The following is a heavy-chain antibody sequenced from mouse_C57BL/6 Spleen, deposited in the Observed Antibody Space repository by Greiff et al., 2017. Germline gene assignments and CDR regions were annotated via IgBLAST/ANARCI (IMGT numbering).Heavy chain of an antibody. D-gene: IGHD2-4*01. Sequence: VQLQQPGAELVMPGASVKLSCKASGYTFTSYWMHWVKQRPGQGLEWIGEIDPSDSYTNFNQKFKGKSTLTVDKSSSTAYMQLSSLTSEDSAVYYCARRTMITRYFDYWGQGTTLTVSS. J-gene: IGHJ2*01. CDR2: IDPSDSYT. CDR1: GYTFTSYW. CDR3: ARRTMITRYFDY. V-gene: IGHV1-69*01.